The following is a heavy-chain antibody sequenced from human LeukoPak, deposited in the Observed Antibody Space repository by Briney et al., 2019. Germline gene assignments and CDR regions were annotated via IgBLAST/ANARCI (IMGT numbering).Heavy chain of an antibody. CDR1: GFTVSSYY. CDR2: IYSGGST. V-gene: IGHV3-53*01. J-gene: IGHJ4*02. Sequence: PGGSLRLSCAASGFTVSSYYMRWVRQAPGKGLEWVSVIYSGGSTYYADSVKGRFTISRDNSKNTLYLQMNSLRAEDTAVYYCAKGVVLTVYAPNYFDYWGQGTLVTVSS. D-gene: IGHD2-8*01. CDR3: AKGVVLTVYAPNYFDY.